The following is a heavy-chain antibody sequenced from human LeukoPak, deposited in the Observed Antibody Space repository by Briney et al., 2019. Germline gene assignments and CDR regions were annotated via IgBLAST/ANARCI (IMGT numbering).Heavy chain of an antibody. J-gene: IGHJ6*03. Sequence: SETLSLTCTVSGGSISSSSYYWGWIRQPPGKGLEWIGSIYYSGDTYYNPSLKSRRVTISVDTSKNQFSLRLSSVTAADTAVYYCARHQWHYYYYMGVWGKGSTVTGSS. V-gene: IGHV4-39*01. D-gene: IGHD6-19*01. CDR1: GGSISSSSYY. CDR3: ARHQWHYYYYMGV. CDR2: IYYSGDT.